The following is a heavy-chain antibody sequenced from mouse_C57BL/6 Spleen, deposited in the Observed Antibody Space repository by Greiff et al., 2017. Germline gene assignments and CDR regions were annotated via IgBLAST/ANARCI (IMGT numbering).Heavy chain of an antibody. Sequence: EVHLVESGGGLVQPGGSLKLSCAASGFTFSDYYMYWVRQTPEKRLEWVAYISNGGGSTYYPDTVKGRFTISRDNAKNTLYLQMSRLKSEDTAMYYCARHDGYYGPFAYWGQGTLVTVSA. CDR1: GFTFSDYY. D-gene: IGHD2-3*01. V-gene: IGHV5-12*01. CDR2: ISNGGGST. J-gene: IGHJ3*01. CDR3: ARHDGYYGPFAY.